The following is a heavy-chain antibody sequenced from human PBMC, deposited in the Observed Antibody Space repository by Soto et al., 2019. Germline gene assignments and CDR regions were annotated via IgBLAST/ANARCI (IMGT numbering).Heavy chain of an antibody. J-gene: IGHJ6*02. CDR1: GYTFTNYW. CDR2: IYPGDSDT. CDR3: AASIFYYGMDV. Sequence: GESLKISCKGSGYTFTNYWIGWVRQMPGRGLEWIGIIYPGDSDTKYNPSFQGQVTISADKSITTTYLQWTSLKASDTAIYYCAASIFYYGMDVGGQGTTVTVSS. V-gene: IGHV5-51*01.